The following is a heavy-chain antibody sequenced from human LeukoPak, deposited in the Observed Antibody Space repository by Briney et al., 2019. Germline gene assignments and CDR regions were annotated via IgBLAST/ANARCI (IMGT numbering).Heavy chain of an antibody. CDR3: ARRPRNSGSDDGPSGLDY. V-gene: IGHV4-59*12. D-gene: IGHD1-26*01. Sequence: TSETLSLTCTVSGGSMSSYYWSWIRQPPGKGLEWIGYIYYSGSTNYNPSLKSRVTISVDTSKNQFSLRLSSVTAADTAVYYCARRPRNSGSDDGPSGLDYWGQGTLVTVSS. CDR2: IYYSGST. CDR1: GGSMSSYY. J-gene: IGHJ4*02.